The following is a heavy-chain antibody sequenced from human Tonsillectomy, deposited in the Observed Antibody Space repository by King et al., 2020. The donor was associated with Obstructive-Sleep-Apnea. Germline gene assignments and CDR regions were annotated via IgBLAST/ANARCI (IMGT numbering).Heavy chain of an antibody. V-gene: IGHV3-23*04. CDR1: GFTFSSYA. J-gene: IGHJ4*02. CDR3: ASFAQWLSAQVDY. D-gene: IGHD3-22*01. CDR2: ISGSGGSI. Sequence: VQLVESGGGLLQPGGSLRLSCAASGFTFSSYAMSWVRQAPGKGLEWVSGISGSGGSIYYADSVKGRFTISRDNSKNTLYLQMNSLRAEDTAVYYCASFAQWLSAQVDYWGQGTLVTVSS.